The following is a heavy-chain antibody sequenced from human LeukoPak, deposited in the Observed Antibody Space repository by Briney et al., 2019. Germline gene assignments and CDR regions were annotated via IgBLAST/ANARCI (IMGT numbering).Heavy chain of an antibody. CDR3: ARGRELQSYYFDY. CDR1: GGTFSSYA. CDR2: IIPIFGTA. J-gene: IGHJ4*02. Sequence: SVKVSCKASGGTFSSYAISWVRQAPGQGLEWMGGIIPIFGTANYAQKFQGRVTITTDESTSTAYMELSSLRSEDTAVYYCARGRELQSYYFDYWGQGTLVTVSS. D-gene: IGHD1-26*01. V-gene: IGHV1-69*05.